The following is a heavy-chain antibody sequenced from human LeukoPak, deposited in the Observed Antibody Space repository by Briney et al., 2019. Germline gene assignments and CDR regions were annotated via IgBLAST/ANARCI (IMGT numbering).Heavy chain of an antibody. CDR1: GFTFSSYG. D-gene: IGHD6-19*01. V-gene: IGHV3-74*01. Sequence: GGSLRLSCAASGFTFSSYGMSWVRQAPGKGLEWVSRINSDGSSTSYADSVKGRFTISRDNAKNTLYLQMNSLRAEDTAVYYCARDIDLWLVDDAFDIWGQGTMVTVSS. CDR2: INSDGSST. J-gene: IGHJ3*02. CDR3: ARDIDLWLVDDAFDI.